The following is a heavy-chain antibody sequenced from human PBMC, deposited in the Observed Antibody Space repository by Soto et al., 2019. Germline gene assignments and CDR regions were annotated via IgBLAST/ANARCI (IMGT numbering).Heavy chain of an antibody. D-gene: IGHD6-13*01. CDR1: GFTFSNAW. J-gene: IGHJ6*02. Sequence: GGSLRLSCAASGFTFSNAWMNWVRQAPGKGLEWVGRIKSKTDGGTTEYAAPVKGRFTISNEDSKNTLYLQMNSLKTEDTAVYYCTTDQMGDSSSWYYYYGMDVWGQGTTVTVSS. CDR3: TTDQMGDSSSWYYYYGMDV. CDR2: IKSKTDGGTT. V-gene: IGHV3-15*07.